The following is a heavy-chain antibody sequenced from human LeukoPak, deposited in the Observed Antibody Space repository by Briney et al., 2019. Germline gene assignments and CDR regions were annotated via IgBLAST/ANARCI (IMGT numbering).Heavy chain of an antibody. CDR1: GASISTYY. CDR2: IHASGST. J-gene: IGHJ4*02. V-gene: IGHV4-4*07. Sequence: SETLSLTCTVSGASISTYYWSWFRQPAGTGLEWIGRIHASGSTDYNPSLKSRVTMSVDTSKNHFSLRLTSVTAADTAVYYCARGPPPDFDYWGQGTLVTVSS. CDR3: ARGPPPDFDY.